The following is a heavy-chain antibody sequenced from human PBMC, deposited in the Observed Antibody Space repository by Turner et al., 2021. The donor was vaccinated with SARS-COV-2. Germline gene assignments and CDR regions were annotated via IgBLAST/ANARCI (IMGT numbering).Heavy chain of an antibody. CDR1: GGTFSSYS. D-gene: IGHD3-22*01. V-gene: IGHV1-69*08. CDR2: IIPILGIA. CDR3: ARDDSSGYYSGAFDI. J-gene: IGHJ3*02. Sequence: QVQLVQSGAEVTKPGSSVKVSCTASGGTFSSYSISWVRQAPGQGLEWMGRIIPILGIANYAQRFQGRVTITADKSTSTAYMELSSLRSEDTAVYYCARDDSSGYYSGAFDIWGQGTMVTVSS.